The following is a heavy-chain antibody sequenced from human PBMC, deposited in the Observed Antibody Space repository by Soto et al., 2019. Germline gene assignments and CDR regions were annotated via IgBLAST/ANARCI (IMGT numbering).Heavy chain of an antibody. Sequence: QVQLQESGPGLVKPSETVSLTCTVSGASISSYYWSWIRQPPGKGLEWIGYIYYSGTTGYNPSLKSRVTISVHTSKNQFSLKLSSVTAADTAVYYCVRGKDWFDPWGQGTLVTVSS. CDR3: VRGKDWFDP. CDR2: IYYSGTT. V-gene: IGHV4-59*08. J-gene: IGHJ5*02. CDR1: GASISSYY.